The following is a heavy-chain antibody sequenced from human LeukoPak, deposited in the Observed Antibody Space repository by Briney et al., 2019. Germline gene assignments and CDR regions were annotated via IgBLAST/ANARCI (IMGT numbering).Heavy chain of an antibody. CDR3: ARGGGGWLPFDY. CDR1: GGSISSSSYY. Sequence: SETLSLTCTVSGGSISSSSYYWGWIRQPPGKGLEWIRSVYYSGSIYYNPSLKSRVTISVDTSKNQFSLKLSSVTAADTAVYYCARGGGGWLPFDYWGQGTLVTVSS. V-gene: IGHV4-39*01. CDR2: VYYSGSI. J-gene: IGHJ4*02. D-gene: IGHD5-24*01.